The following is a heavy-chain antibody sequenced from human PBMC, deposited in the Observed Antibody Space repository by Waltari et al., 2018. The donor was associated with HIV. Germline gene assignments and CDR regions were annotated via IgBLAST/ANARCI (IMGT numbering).Heavy chain of an antibody. CDR2: ISWNSGDI. J-gene: IGHJ6*02. CDR3: VKDGASTIFGVLNGMDV. Sequence: EVQLVESGGGSVQPGRSLRLSCKASGIPFDDYAMHWVRQPPGKGLEWVSGISWNSGDIAYADSVKGRFTISRDNTKNSLFLQMNSVRVEDTALYYCVKDGASTIFGVLNGMDVWGQGTTVTVSS. CDR1: GIPFDDYA. V-gene: IGHV3-9*01. D-gene: IGHD3-3*01.